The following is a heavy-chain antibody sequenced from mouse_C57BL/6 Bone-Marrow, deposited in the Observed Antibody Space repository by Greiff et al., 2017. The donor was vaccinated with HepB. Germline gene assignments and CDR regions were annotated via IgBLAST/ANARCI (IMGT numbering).Heavy chain of an antibody. Sequence: QVQLQQSGAELMKPGASVKLSCKATGYTFTGYWIEWVKQRPGHGLEWIGEILPGSGSTNYNEKFTSKATLTVDKSSSTAYMQLSSLTSEDSAVYYCASLIYYGNLGFAYWGQGTLVTVSA. V-gene: IGHV1-9*01. D-gene: IGHD2-1*01. CDR1: GYTFTGYW. CDR2: ILPGSGST. J-gene: IGHJ3*01. CDR3: ASLIYYGNLGFAY.